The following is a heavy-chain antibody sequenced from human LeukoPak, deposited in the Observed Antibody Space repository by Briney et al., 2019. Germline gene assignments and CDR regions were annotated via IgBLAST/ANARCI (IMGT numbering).Heavy chain of an antibody. D-gene: IGHD3-22*01. V-gene: IGHV3-9*03. CDR3: AKDRYYDSSGYIDY. CDR1: GLTFDDYA. J-gene: IGHJ4*02. Sequence: GRSLRLSCAASGLTFDDYAMHWVRQAPGQGLEWVSGISWNSGSIGYADSVKGRFTISRDNAKNSLYLQMNSLRAEDMALYYCAKDRYYDSSGYIDYWGQGTLVTVSS. CDR2: ISWNSGSI.